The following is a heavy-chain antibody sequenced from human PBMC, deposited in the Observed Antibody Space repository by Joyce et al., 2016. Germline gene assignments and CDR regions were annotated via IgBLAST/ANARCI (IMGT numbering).Heavy chain of an antibody. CDR3: AKDVLENSNVDYYYYGMDV. CDR2: IGANGAAT. D-gene: IGHD2/OR15-2a*01. Sequence: EVQLLESGGGLVQPGGSLRLSCAASGFTFRKFAMNWVRQAPGKGLEWVSSIGANGAATFYSASVKGRLTISRDNSRNTLSLKLNNLRAEETAIYYCAKDVLENSNVDYYYYGMDVWGQGTTVTVSS. CDR1: GFTFRKFA. J-gene: IGHJ6*02. V-gene: IGHV3-23*01.